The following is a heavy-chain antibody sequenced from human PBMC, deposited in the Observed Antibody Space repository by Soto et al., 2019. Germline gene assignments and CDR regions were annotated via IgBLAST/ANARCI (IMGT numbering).Heavy chain of an antibody. CDR1: GGSISSSSYY. J-gene: IGHJ4*02. CDR3: ARVYYGSGIIEY. V-gene: IGHV4-39*01. CDR2: IHCSGST. D-gene: IGHD3-10*01. Sequence: QLQLQESGPGLVKPSETLSLTCTVSGGSISSSSYYWGWIRQPPGKGLEWIGSIHCSGSTYYKASLKSRVTISVDTSKNQFALKLSAVTAADTAVDYCARVYYGSGIIEYWGQGTLVTVSS.